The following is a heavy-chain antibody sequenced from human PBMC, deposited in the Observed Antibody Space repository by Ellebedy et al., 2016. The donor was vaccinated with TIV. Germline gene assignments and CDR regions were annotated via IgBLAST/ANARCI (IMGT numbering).Heavy chain of an antibody. D-gene: IGHD4-17*01. V-gene: IGHV3-21*01. CDR2: ISGSSTYI. J-gene: IGHJ2*01. Sequence: PGGSLRLSCAASGFTFSSYTMNWVRQAPGKGLEWVSSISGSSTYIYYADSVKGRFAISRDNAKNSLYLQMNSLRAEDTAVYYCARKVPAPTTVPPNWYFDLWGRGTLVTVSS. CDR1: GFTFSSYT. CDR3: ARKVPAPTTVPPNWYFDL.